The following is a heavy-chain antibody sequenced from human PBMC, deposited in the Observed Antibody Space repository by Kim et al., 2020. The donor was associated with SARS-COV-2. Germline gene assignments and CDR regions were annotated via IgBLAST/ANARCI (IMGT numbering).Heavy chain of an antibody. J-gene: IGHJ4*02. D-gene: IGHD3-22*01. CDR1: GFTFSSYA. Sequence: GGSLRLSCAASGFTFSSYAMHWVRQAPGKGLEWVAVISYDGSNKYYADSVKGRFTISRDNSKNTLYLQMNSLRAEDTAVYYCARDVTMIVVVITNFFDYWGQGTLVTVSS. CDR2: ISYDGSNK. CDR3: ARDVTMIVVVITNFFDY. V-gene: IGHV3-30*04.